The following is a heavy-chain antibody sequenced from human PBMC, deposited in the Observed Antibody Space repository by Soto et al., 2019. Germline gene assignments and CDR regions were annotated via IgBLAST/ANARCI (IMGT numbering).Heavy chain of an antibody. D-gene: IGHD3-16*02. CDR2: ISDSGDRT. J-gene: IGHJ3*01. V-gene: IGHV3-23*01. Sequence: EVQLMESGGGLVQPGGSLRLSCASSAFTLSMSAVNWVRQAPGKGLEWVSYISDSGDRTYYADSVKGRFTISRDRSKNTVSLQMDSLRAEDTAVYYCAKDRGIIVKAGDAFDVWGQGTKVTVSS. CDR1: AFTLSMSA. CDR3: AKDRGIIVKAGDAFDV.